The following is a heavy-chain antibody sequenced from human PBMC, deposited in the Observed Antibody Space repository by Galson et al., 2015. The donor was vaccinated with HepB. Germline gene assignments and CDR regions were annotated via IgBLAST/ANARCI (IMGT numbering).Heavy chain of an antibody. Sequence: SVKVSCKASGGTFSSYAISWVRQAPGQGLEWMGGIIPIFGTANYAQKFQGRVTITADESTSTAYMELSSLRSEDTAVYYCARATYVILTGYPNDAFDIWGQGTMVTVSS. CDR1: GGTFSSYA. D-gene: IGHD3-9*01. V-gene: IGHV1-69*13. CDR3: ARATYVILTGYPNDAFDI. J-gene: IGHJ3*02. CDR2: IIPIFGTA.